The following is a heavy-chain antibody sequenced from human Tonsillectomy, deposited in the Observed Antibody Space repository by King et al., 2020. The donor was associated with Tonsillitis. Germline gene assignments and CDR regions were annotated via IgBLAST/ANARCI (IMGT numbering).Heavy chain of an antibody. CDR2: IKQDGTEK. D-gene: IGHD6-13*01. J-gene: IGHJ1*01. Sequence: VQLVESGGGLVQPGGSLRLSCAASGFTFSSYCMSWVRQAPGKGLEWVANIKQDGTEKYYVDSVEGRFTISRDNAKNSLYLQMNSLRAEDTAVYYCAGVSSSWQNFQHWGQGALVTVSS. CDR1: GFTFSSYC. V-gene: IGHV3-7*01. CDR3: AGVSSSWQNFQH.